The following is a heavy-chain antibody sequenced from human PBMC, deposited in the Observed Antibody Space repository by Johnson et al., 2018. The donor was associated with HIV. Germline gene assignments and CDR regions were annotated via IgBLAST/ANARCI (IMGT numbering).Heavy chain of an antibody. CDR1: GFTFSSYG. V-gene: IGHV3-30*18. Sequence: VESGGGAVQPGRFLRLSCVASGFTFSSYGKHWVRQAPGKGLEWVTIISYDGSNKYYADSVKGRFTTSRDNSKNTLYLQMSSLRTEDTAVYYCAKERQLVRAFDIWGQGTMVTVSS. CDR3: AKERQLVRAFDI. CDR2: ISYDGSNK. J-gene: IGHJ3*02. D-gene: IGHD6-6*01.